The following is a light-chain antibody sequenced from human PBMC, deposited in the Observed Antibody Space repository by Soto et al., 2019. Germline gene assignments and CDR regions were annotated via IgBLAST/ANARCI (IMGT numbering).Light chain of an antibody. V-gene: IGLV2-23*01. Sequence: QSALTQTASVSASPGQSSTISGTGTSSDVGSYNLVSWCQQHPGKAPKRMIYEGSKRPSGVSNRFSGSKSGNTASLTISGLQAEDEADYYCCSYAGSSTYVFGTGTKVTVL. J-gene: IGLJ1*01. CDR1: SSDVGSYNL. CDR2: EGS. CDR3: CSYAGSSTYV.